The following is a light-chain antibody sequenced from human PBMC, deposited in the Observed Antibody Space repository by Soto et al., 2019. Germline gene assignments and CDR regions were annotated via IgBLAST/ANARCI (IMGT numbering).Light chain of an antibody. Sequence: QLVLTQSPSASASLGASVKLTCTLSSWHSSYAIAWHQQQPEKGPRYLMKLNSDGSHSKGDGIPDRFSGSSSGAERYLTISSLQSEDEADYYCQTWVTGIYVFGTGTKLTVL. CDR2: LNSDGSH. V-gene: IGLV4-69*01. CDR1: SWHSSYA. CDR3: QTWVTGIYV. J-gene: IGLJ1*01.